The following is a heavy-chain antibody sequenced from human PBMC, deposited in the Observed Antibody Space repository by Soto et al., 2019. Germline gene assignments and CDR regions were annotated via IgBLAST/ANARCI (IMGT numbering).Heavy chain of an antibody. J-gene: IGHJ4*02. D-gene: IGHD5-12*01. CDR3: VRVTDIASCPNY. CDR2: VYDGDNT. CDR1: GFTVRSYR. V-gene: IGHV3-53*01. Sequence: EVQLVESGGGLIQPGGSLRLSCAASGFTVRSYRMSWFRQAPGKGLEWLCVVYDGDNTNYADSVKGRFTISRDNSKNTLYLQMNSLRADDTAVYYCVRVTDIASCPNYWGQGTLVTVSS.